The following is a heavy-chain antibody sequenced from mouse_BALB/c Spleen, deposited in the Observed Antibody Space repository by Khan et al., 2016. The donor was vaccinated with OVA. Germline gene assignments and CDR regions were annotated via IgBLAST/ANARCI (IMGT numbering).Heavy chain of an antibody. Sequence: QVQLKESGAELVKPGASVKLSCKASGYTFTSYYIYWVTQRPGQGLEWIGDINPSNGDTNFNEKFSNKATLTVDRSSSTAFVQLSGLPSADSAVYYGTRGGYGGFAYWGQGTLVTVSA. V-gene: IGHV1S81*02. CDR2: INPSNGDT. D-gene: IGHD3-1*01. CDR1: GYTFTSYY. CDR3: TRGGYGGFAY. J-gene: IGHJ3*01.